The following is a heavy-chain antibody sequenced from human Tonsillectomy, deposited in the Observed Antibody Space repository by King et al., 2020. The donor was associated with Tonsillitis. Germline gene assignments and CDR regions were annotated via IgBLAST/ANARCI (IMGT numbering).Heavy chain of an antibody. Sequence: QVQLQESGPGLVKPSETLSLTCTVSGGSISSYYWSWIRQPPGKGLEWIGYIYYSGSTNYNPSLKSRVTISVDTSKNQFSLKLSSVTAADTAVYYCARHFRAPYYYYGMDVWGQGTTVTVSS. CDR2: IYYSGST. J-gene: IGHJ6*02. CDR3: ARHFRAPYYYYGMDV. CDR1: GGSISSYY. V-gene: IGHV4-59*08.